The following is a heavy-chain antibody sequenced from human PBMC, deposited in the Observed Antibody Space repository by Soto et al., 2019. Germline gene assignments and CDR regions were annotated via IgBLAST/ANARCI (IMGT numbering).Heavy chain of an antibody. CDR3: ARHPSDFWFDP. V-gene: IGHV4-39*01. CDR2: IYYSGST. J-gene: IGHJ5*02. Sequence: QLQLQESGPGLVKPSETLSLTCTVSGGSIISSSYFWGWIRQPPGKGLEWIGSIYYSGSTYYNPSLKSRVTVSVDTSKNQFSLKLSSVTAADTAVYYCARHPSDFWFDPWGQGTLVPVSS. CDR1: GGSIISSSYF. D-gene: IGHD2-21*02.